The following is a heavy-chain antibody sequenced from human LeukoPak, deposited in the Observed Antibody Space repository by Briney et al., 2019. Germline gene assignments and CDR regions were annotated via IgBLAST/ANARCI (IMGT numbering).Heavy chain of an antibody. CDR3: ARASSSLDY. CDR2: ISSSGSTI. J-gene: IGHJ4*02. D-gene: IGHD6-13*01. V-gene: IGHV3-48*03. CDR1: GFTFSSYE. Sequence: GVLRLSCAASGFTFSSYEMNWVRQAPGKGLEWVSYISSSGSTIYYADSVKGRFTISRDNAKNSLYLQMNSLRAEDTAVYYCARASSSLDYWGQGTLVTVSS.